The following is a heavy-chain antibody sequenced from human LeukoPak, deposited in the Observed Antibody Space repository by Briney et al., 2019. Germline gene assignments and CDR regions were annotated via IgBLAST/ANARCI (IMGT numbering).Heavy chain of an antibody. V-gene: IGHV3-30*04. D-gene: IGHD2-2*03. J-gene: IGHJ5*02. CDR3: ARDGYCGSTSCYGWFDP. CDR2: ISYDGSNK. Sequence: GGPLRLSCAASGFTFSSYAMHWVRQAPGKGLEWVAVISYDGSNKYYADSVKGRFTISRDNSKNTLYVQMNSLRAEDTAVYYCARDGYCGSTSCYGWFDPWGQGTLVTVSS. CDR1: GFTFSSYA.